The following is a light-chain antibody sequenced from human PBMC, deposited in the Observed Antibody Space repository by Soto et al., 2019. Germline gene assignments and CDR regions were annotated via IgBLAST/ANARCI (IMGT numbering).Light chain of an antibody. V-gene: IGLV1-40*01. J-gene: IGLJ1*01. CDR3: QSYDNSLTAFYV. CDR2: GNT. CDR1: SSNIGAGFD. Sequence: QSVLTQPPSVSGAPGQRVTISCTGSSSNIGAGFDVHWYQQLPATAPKLLIYGNTNRPSGVPDRFSGSKSGTSASLTITGLQAEDEADYYCQSYDNSLTAFYVFGTAPKVTVL.